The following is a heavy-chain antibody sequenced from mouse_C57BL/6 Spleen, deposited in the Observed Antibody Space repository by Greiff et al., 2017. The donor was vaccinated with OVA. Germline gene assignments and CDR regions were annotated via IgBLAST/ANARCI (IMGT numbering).Heavy chain of an antibody. V-gene: IGHV2-2*01. CDR2: IWRGGST. J-gene: IGHJ4*01. CDR1: GFSLTSYG. CDR3: ATDEYFPYYYDGYYDMDY. Sequence: VQLQQSGPGLVQPSQSLSITCTVSGFSLTSYGVHWVRQSPGKGLEWLGVIWRGGSTDYNAAFISRLSISKDNSKSQAFFNMNCQQAVVTAIYYFATDEYFPYYYDGYYDMDYWGQGTSVTVSS. D-gene: IGHD1-1*01.